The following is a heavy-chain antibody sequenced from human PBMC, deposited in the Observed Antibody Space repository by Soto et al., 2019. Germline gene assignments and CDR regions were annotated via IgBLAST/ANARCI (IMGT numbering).Heavy chain of an antibody. V-gene: IGHV3-11*01. Sequence: QVQLVESGGGLVKPGGSLRLSCAASGFTFSDYYMSWIRQAPGKGLEWVSYISSSGPTMYYADSVKGRFTISRDNAKNPLYLQKNSLRSEDTAVYYCAIAQGGEYFQHWGQGTLVTVSS. CDR1: GFTFSDYY. J-gene: IGHJ1*01. D-gene: IGHD3-16*01. CDR3: AIAQGGEYFQH. CDR2: ISSSGPTM.